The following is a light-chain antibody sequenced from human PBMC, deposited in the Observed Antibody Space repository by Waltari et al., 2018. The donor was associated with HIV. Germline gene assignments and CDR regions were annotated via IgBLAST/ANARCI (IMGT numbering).Light chain of an antibody. Sequence: QSVLTQPPSVSGAPGQRVTISCTGRSPNIGAGYDVHWYQKVPGTAPKLRIFGTSNRPSGVPDRFSGSKSATSASLAITGLQAEDEADYYCQSYDSSLTVVIFGGGTKLTVL. CDR1: SPNIGAGYD. CDR3: QSYDSSLTVVI. J-gene: IGLJ2*01. CDR2: GTS. V-gene: IGLV1-40*01.